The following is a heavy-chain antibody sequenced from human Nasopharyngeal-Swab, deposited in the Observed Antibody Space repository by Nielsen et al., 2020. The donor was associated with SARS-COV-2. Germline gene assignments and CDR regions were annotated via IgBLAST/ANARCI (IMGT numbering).Heavy chain of an antibody. CDR1: GGSISSGGYY. CDR3: ARANRSGIFGVVLNFDY. CDR2: IYYSGST. J-gene: IGHJ4*02. Sequence: SETLSLTCTVSGGSISSGGYYWSWLRQHPGKGLEWIGYIYYSGSTYYNPSLKSRVTISVDTSKNQFSLKLSSVTAADTAVYYCARANRSGIFGVVLNFDYWGQGTLVTVSS. V-gene: IGHV4-31*03. D-gene: IGHD3-3*01.